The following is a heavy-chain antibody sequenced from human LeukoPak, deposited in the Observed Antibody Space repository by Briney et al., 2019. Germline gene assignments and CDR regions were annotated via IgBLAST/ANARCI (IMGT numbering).Heavy chain of an antibody. J-gene: IGHJ4*02. CDR3: AKRATMSGATYYFDY. CDR2: INPSGGST. V-gene: IGHV1-46*01. Sequence: ASVKVSCKASGYTFTSYYMHWVRQAPGQGLEWMGIINPSGGSTSYAQKFQGRVTMTRDTSTSTVYMELSSLRSEDTAVYYCAKRATMSGATYYFDYWGQGTLVTVSS. D-gene: IGHD5-12*01. CDR1: GYTFTSYY.